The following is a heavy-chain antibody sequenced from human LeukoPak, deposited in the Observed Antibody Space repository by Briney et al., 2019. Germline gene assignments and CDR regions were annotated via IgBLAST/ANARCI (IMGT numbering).Heavy chain of an antibody. CDR3: ARQTPSHTGNNWFDP. V-gene: IGHV4-34*01. J-gene: IGHJ5*02. Sequence: SETLSLTCAVYGGSFSGYYWSWIRQPPGKGLEWIGEINHSGSTNYNPSLKSRVTISVDTSKNQFSLKLSSVTAADTAVYYCARQTPSHTGNNWFDPWGQGTLVTVSS. CDR2: INHSGST. CDR1: GGSFSGYY.